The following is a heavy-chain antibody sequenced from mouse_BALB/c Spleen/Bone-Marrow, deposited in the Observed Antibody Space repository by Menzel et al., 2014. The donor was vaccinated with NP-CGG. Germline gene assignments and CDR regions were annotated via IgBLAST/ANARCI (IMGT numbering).Heavy chain of an antibody. D-gene: IGHD2-14*01. J-gene: IGHJ2*01. Sequence: EVKLMESGAELVKPGASVKLSCTASGFNIKDTYMHWVKQRPEQGLEWIGRIDPANGNTKYDPKFQGKATITADTSSNTAYQQLSSLTSEDTAVYYCARWDYRYDYWGQGTTLTVSS. V-gene: IGHV14-3*02. CDR2: IDPANGNT. CDR3: ARWDYRYDY. CDR1: GFNIKDTY.